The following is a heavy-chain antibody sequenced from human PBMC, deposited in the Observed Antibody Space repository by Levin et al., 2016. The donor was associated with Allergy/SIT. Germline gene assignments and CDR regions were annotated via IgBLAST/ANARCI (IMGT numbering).Heavy chain of an antibody. Sequence: WIRQPPGKGLEWIGYIYYSGSTNYNPSLKSRVTISVDTSKNQFSLKLSSVTAADTAVYYCARQGFYYYGMDVWGQGTTVTVSS. V-gene: IGHV4-59*08. J-gene: IGHJ6*02. CDR3: ARQGFYYYGMDV. CDR2: IYYSGST.